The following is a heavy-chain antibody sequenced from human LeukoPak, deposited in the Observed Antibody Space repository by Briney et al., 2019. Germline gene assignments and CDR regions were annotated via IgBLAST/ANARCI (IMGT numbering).Heavy chain of an antibody. CDR1: GFTFDDYG. V-gene: IGHV3-20*04. Sequence: GGSLRLSCAASGFTFDDYGMSWVRQAPGKGLEWVSGINWNGGSTGYADSVKGRFTISRDNAKNSLFLEMDSLRVEDTALYFCARTNGAPEYLDYWGQGTLVTVSS. CDR3: ARTNGAPEYLDY. J-gene: IGHJ4*02. D-gene: IGHD1-14*01. CDR2: INWNGGST.